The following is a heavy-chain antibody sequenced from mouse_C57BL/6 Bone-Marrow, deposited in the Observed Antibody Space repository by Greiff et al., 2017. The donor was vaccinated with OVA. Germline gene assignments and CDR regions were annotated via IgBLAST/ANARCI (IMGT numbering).Heavy chain of an antibody. CDR2: IYPGSGST. CDR3: ARYAHYSNPWFAY. V-gene: IGHV1-55*01. Sequence: QVQLKQPGAELVKPGASVRMSCKASGYTFTSYWITWVKQRPGQGLEWIGDIYPGSGSTNYNEKFKSKATLTVDTSSSTAYMQLSSLTSEDSAVYYCARYAHYSNPWFAYWGQGTLVTVSA. CDR1: GYTFTSYW. D-gene: IGHD2-5*01. J-gene: IGHJ3*01.